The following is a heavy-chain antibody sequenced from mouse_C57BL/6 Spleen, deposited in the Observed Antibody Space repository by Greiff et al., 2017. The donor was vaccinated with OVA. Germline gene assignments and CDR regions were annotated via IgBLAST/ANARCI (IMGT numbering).Heavy chain of an antibody. D-gene: IGHD2-14*01. CDR3: TTGYGGAMDY. CDR2: IDPENGDT. V-gene: IGHV14-4*01. CDR1: GFNIKDDY. Sequence: VQLQQSGAELVRPGASVKLSCTASGFNIKDDYMHWVKQRPEQGLEWIGWIDPENGDTEYASKFQGKATITADTSSNTAYLQLSSLTSEDTAVYYCTTGYGGAMDYWGQGTSVTVSS. J-gene: IGHJ4*01.